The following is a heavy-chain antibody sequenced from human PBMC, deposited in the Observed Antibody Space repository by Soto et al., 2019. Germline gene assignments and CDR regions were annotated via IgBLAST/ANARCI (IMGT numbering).Heavy chain of an antibody. D-gene: IGHD6-13*01. CDR3: ARSSGGSSWYPAVY. J-gene: IGHJ4*02. CDR2: VANDGSNQ. Sequence: QVQLVESGGGVVQPGRSLRLSCAASGFTFSSYGMQWVRQSPGEGPEWVAIVANDGSNQYYAESVKGRFTISRDNSKTTVFLEMDSLRPEDRAVYYCARSSGGSSWYPAVYWGQGTLVTVSS. V-gene: IGHV3-30*03. CDR1: GFTFSSYG.